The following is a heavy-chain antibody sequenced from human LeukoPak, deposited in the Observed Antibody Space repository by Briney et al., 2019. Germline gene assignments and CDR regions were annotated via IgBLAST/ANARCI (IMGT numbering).Heavy chain of an antibody. D-gene: IGHD3-3*02. CDR2: ISWNSGSI. J-gene: IGHJ4*02. CDR3: AKDIGIFGTGPFNY. Sequence: GGSLRLSCAASGFNFDDYAMHWVRQAPGKGLEWLSSISWNSGSIVYADSVKGRFTISRDNAKNSLSLQMHSLRPEDTAFYYCAKDIGIFGTGPFNYWGQGTLVTVSS. V-gene: IGHV3-9*01. CDR1: GFNFDDYA.